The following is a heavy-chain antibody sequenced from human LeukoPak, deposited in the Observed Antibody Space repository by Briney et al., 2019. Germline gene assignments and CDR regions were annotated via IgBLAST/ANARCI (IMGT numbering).Heavy chain of an antibody. J-gene: IGHJ6*02. V-gene: IGHV4-59*01. Sequence: SETLSLTCNVSGGSISNYYWNWIRQPPGKGLEWIGYIHYSGSTNYNPSLKSRVTISVDTSKNQFSLKLSSVTAADPALYYCAREPYYYDSSGYYYSYYGMDVWGQGTTVTV. CDR2: IHYSGST. CDR1: GGSISNYY. CDR3: AREPYYYDSSGYYYSYYGMDV. D-gene: IGHD3-22*01.